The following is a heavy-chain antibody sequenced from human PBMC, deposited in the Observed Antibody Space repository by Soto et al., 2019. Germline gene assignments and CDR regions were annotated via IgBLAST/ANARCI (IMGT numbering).Heavy chain of an antibody. CDR2: ISAYNGNT. V-gene: IGHV1-18*01. CDR1: GYTFTSYG. Sequence: ASVKVSCKASGYTFTSYGISWVRQAPGQGLEWMGWISAYNGNTNYAQKLQGRVTMTTDTSTSTAYMELGSLRVEDTAVYYCAREAHSGYDSYPRNRWFDPWGQGTLVTVSS. J-gene: IGHJ5*02. CDR3: AREAHSGYDSYPRNRWFDP. D-gene: IGHD5-12*01.